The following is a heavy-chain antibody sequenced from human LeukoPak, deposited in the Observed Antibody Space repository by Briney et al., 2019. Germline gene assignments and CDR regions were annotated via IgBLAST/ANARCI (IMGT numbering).Heavy chain of an antibody. V-gene: IGHV3-53*01. CDR2: IYSGGAT. CDR1: GFTVSSNY. J-gene: IGHJ6*02. CDR3: ARDRLRMYGMDV. Sequence: GGSLRLSCAASGFTVSSNYMSWVRQAPGKGLERVSIIYSGGATYYADSVKGRFTISRDTSKNTLYLQMNSLRAEDTAVYYCARDRLRMYGMDVWGQGTTVTVSS.